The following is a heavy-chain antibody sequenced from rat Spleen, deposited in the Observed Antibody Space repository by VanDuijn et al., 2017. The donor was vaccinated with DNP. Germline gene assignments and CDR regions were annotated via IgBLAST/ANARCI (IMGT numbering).Heavy chain of an antibody. Sequence: EVQLVESGGGLVQPGRSLKLSCAASGFTFSDYGMAWVLQAPTKGLEWVASISYDGGSTYYRDSVKGRFTISRDNAKSTLYLQMESLSSEDTATYSCARAKDRYHPLDDWCQGVMVTVS. D-gene: IGHD1-5*01. CDR1: GFTFSDYG. CDR3: ARAKDRYHPLDD. V-gene: IGHV5-20*01. J-gene: IGHJ2*01. CDR2: ISYDGGST.